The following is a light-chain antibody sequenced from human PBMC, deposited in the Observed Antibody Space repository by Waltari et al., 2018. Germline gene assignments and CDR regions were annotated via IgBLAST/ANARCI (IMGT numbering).Light chain of an antibody. J-gene: IGLJ1*01. CDR1: SSDVGSYNL. CDR3: CSYAGSNTYV. V-gene: IGLV2-23*01. Sequence: QSALTQPASVSGSPGQSITISCTGTSSDVGSYNLVSWYQHQPGKAPKLMLYDGSKRPPGASNRFSGSMSGNTASLTISGLQAEDEADYYCCSYAGSNTYVFGTGTKVTVL. CDR2: DGS.